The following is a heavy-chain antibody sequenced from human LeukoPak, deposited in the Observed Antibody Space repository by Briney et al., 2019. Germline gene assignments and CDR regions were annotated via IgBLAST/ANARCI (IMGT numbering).Heavy chain of an antibody. CDR2: IYYSGST. J-gene: IGHJ4*02. V-gene: IGHV4-59*01. D-gene: IGHD3-22*01. Sequence: SETLSLTCTVSGGSISSYYWSWIRQPPGKGLEWIGYIYYSGSTNYNPSLKSRVTISVDTSKNQFSLKLSSVTAADTAVYYCARESGYYYDTSGYTFDYWGQGILVTVSS. CDR3: ARESGYYYDTSGYTFDY. CDR1: GGSISSYY.